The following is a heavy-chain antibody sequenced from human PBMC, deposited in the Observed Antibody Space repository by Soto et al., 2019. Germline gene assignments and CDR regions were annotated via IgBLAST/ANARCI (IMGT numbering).Heavy chain of an antibody. CDR2: ITSSGDYT. V-gene: IGHV3-23*01. Sequence: GGSLRLSCAACGFTFSNYAMAWVRQAPGRXLEWVSGITSSGDYTYYADSVKGRLTISRDNSKSTLYLQMNSLRAEDTAVYFCAKDRSYANYHYYYYPMDVWGQGTTVTVSS. CDR3: AKDRSYANYHYYYYPMDV. J-gene: IGHJ6*02. D-gene: IGHD4-17*01. CDR1: GFTFSNYA.